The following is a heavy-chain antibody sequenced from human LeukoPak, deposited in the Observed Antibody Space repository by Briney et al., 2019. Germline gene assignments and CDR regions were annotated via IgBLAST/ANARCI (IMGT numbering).Heavy chain of an antibody. Sequence: ASVTVSCTASGGTFSSYAISWVRQAPGQGREWMGRIIPILGIANYAQKFQGRVTITADKSTSTAYMELSSLRSEDTAVYYCARGYSGYPLGYWGQGTLVTVSS. CDR1: GGTFSSYA. CDR2: IIPILGIA. CDR3: ARGYSGYPLGY. J-gene: IGHJ4*02. D-gene: IGHD5-12*01. V-gene: IGHV1-69*04.